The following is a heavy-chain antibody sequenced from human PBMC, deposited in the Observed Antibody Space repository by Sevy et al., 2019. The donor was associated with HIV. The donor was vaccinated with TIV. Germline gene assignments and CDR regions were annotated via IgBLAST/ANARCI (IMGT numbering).Heavy chain of an antibody. V-gene: IGHV3-21*01. J-gene: IGHJ4*02. CDR2: ISSNSAYI. D-gene: IGHD1-1*01. Sequence: GGSLRPSCAASGFTFSSYRMTWVHQAPGKGLEWVSCISSNSAYINYADSVKGRFTISRDNAKNLLYLQMDSLRAEDTAVYYCARAVLEISTWRSDYWGQGTQVTVSS. CDR3: ARAVLEISTWRSDY. CDR1: GFTFSSYR.